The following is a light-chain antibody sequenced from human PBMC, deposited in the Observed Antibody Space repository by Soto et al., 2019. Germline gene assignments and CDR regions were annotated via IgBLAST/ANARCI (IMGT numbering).Light chain of an antibody. Sequence: QSVLTQPASVSGSPGQSITISCTGTSSDVGGYNYVSWYQQCPGKAPKLMIYDVSKRPSGVSVRFSGSKSGNTASLTISGLQAEDEADYYCSSYTNSVTLGCVFGTGTKVTVL. CDR3: SSYTNSVTLGCV. CDR2: DVS. V-gene: IGLV2-14*01. J-gene: IGLJ1*01. CDR1: SSDVGGYNY.